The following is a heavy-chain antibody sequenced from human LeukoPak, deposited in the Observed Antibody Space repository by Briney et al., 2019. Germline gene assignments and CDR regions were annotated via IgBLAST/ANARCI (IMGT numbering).Heavy chain of an antibody. J-gene: IGHJ4*02. V-gene: IGHV4-39*01. CDR3: ASLRPLSCSSTSCYIGIGSYFDY. Sequence: PSETLSLTCTVSGGSISSSSYYWGWIRQPPGKGLEWIVSIYYSGSTYYTPSLKNRFTISVATAKHQFCLKLSSVTAADTAVYYCASLRPLSCSSTSCYIGIGSYFDYWGQGTLITVSS. CDR1: GGSISSSSYY. D-gene: IGHD2-2*02. CDR2: IYYSGST.